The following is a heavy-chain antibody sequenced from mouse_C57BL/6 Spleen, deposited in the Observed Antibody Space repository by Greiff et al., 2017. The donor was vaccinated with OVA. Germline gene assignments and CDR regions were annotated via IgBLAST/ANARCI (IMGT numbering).Heavy chain of an antibody. V-gene: IGHV5-17*01. J-gene: IGHJ4*01. CDR1: GFTFSDYG. D-gene: IGHD1-1*01. Sequence: EVKVVESGGGLVKPGGSLKLSCAASGFTFSDYGMHWVRQAPEKGLEWVAYISSGSSTIYYADTVKGRFTISRDNAKNTLFLQMTSLRSEDTAMYYCASGGLYGSSYVDYWGQGTSVTVSS. CDR3: ASGGLYGSSYVDY. CDR2: ISSGSSTI.